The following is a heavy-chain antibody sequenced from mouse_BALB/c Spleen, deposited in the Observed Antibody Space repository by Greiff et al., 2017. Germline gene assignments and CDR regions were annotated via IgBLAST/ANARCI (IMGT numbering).Heavy chain of an antibody. D-gene: IGHD3-1*01. CDR1: GFTFSSYA. V-gene: IGHV5-6-5*01. J-gene: IGHJ4*01. CDR2: ISSGGST. Sequence: EVMLVESGGGLVKPGGSLKLSCAASGFTFSSYAMSWVRQTPEKRLEWVASISSGGSTYYPDSVKGRFTISRDNARNILYLQMSSLRSEDTAMYYCARGGGLRGDAMDYWGQGTSVTVSS. CDR3: ARGGGLRGDAMDY.